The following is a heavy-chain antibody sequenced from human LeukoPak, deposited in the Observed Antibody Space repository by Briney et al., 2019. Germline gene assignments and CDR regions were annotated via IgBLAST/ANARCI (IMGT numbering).Heavy chain of an antibody. CDR2: ISYVGNNK. Sequence: PGGSPRLSCAGSGLTFSNYAMYWVRQAPGEGLEWVAFISYVGNNKYYADSMKGQLTISRAISKNTLYLQMSSLRDEAPAVYYCARDRYSSSWKTEYYYTTVWTSGARGPRSPSP. CDR1: GLTFSNYA. V-gene: IGHV3-30-3*01. J-gene: IGHJ6*02. D-gene: IGHD6-13*01. CDR3: ARDRYSSSWKTEYYYTTVWTS.